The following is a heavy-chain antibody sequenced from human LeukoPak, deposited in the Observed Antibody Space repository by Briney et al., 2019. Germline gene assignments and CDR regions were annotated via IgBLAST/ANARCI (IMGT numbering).Heavy chain of an antibody. CDR2: ISYDGSNK. V-gene: IGHV3-30*04. Sequence: GGSLRLSCAASGFTFSSYAMHWVRQAPGKGLEWVAVISYDGSNKYYADSVKGRFTISRDNSKNTLYLQMNSLRAEDTAVYYCSSWLPSNRIDYWGQGTLVTVSS. CDR1: GFTFSSYA. CDR3: SSWLPSNRIDY. D-gene: IGHD6-13*01. J-gene: IGHJ4*02.